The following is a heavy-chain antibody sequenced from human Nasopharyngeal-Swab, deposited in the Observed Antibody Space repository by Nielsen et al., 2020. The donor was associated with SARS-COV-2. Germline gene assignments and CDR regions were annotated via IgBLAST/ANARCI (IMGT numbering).Heavy chain of an antibody. CDR3: ARGTQSAFYDYVWGSNPLGGDY. CDR2: INPSGGST. D-gene: IGHD3-16*01. J-gene: IGHJ4*02. V-gene: IGHV1-46*01. Sequence: VRRMPGKGLEWMGIINPSGGSTSYAQKFQGRVTMTRDTSTSTVYMELSSLRSEDTAVYYCARGTQSAFYDYVWGSNPLGGDYWGQGTLVTVSS.